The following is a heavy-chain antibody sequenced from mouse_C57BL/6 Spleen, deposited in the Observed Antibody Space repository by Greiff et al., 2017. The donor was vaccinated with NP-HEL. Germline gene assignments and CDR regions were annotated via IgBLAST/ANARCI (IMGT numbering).Heavy chain of an antibody. CDR3: ARGGLDYYGSRRDFDY. V-gene: IGHV1-4*01. D-gene: IGHD1-1*01. Sequence: VQLQQSGAELARPGASVKMSCKASGYTFTSYTMHWVKQRPGQGLEWIGYINPSSGYTKYNQKFKDKATLTADKSSSTAYMQLSSLTSEDSAVYDCARGGLDYYGSRRDFDYWGQGTTLTVSS. J-gene: IGHJ2*01. CDR1: GYTFTSYT. CDR2: INPSSGYT.